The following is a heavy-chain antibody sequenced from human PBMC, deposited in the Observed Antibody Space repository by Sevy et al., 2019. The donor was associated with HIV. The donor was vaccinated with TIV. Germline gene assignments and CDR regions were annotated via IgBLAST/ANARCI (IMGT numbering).Heavy chain of an antibody. CDR1: GGSISSSSYY. V-gene: IGHV4-39*01. CDR2: IYYSGST. D-gene: IGHD3-3*01. CDR3: ARLDFWSGYPYFDY. Sequence: SETLSLTCTVSGGSISSSSYYWGWIRQPPGKGLEWIGSIYYSGSTYYNPSLMSRVTISVDTSKNQFSLKLSSVTAADTAVYYCARLDFWSGYPYFDYWGQGTLVTVSS. J-gene: IGHJ4*02.